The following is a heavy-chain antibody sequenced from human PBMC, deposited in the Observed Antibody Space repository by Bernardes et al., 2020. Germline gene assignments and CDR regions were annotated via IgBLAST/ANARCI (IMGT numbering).Heavy chain of an antibody. Sequence: SEPLSLTFAVYGGSFSGYYWSWIRQPPGKGLEWIGEINHSGSTNYNPSLKSRVTISVDTSKNQFSLKLSSVTAADTAVYYCARGLNIVVVPAAPNWFDPWGQGTLVTVSS. CDR1: GGSFSGYY. V-gene: IGHV4-34*01. J-gene: IGHJ5*02. CDR3: ARGLNIVVVPAAPNWFDP. D-gene: IGHD2-2*01. CDR2: INHSGST.